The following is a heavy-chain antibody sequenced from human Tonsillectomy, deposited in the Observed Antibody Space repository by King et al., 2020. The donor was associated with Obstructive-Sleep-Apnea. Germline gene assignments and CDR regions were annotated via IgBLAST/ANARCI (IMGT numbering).Heavy chain of an antibody. CDR2: ISSSSSYI. J-gene: IGHJ4*02. CDR3: ARDSSYTATFDY. D-gene: IGHD5-18*01. CDR1: GFTFSSYS. V-gene: IGHV3-21*01. Sequence: VQLVESGGGLVKPGGSLRLSCAASGFTFSSYSMNLVRQAPGKGLEWGSSISSSSSYIYYADSVKGRFTISRDNAKNSLYLQMNSLRAEDTAVYYCARDSSYTATFDYWGQGTLVTVSS.